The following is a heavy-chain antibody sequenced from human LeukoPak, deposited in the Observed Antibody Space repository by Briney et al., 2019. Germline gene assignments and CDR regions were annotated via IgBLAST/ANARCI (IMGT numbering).Heavy chain of an antibody. CDR3: AKNPLGFDY. J-gene: IGHJ4*02. V-gene: IGHV3-23*01. CDR2: ISDGSRNT. CDR1: GFTFSSYT. Sequence: TGGSLRLSCATSGFTFSSYTMNWVRQTPGKGLQWVSTISDGSRNTHYADSVNGRFTISRDDFLNVVYLQMNSLTVEDTAVYYCAKNPLGFDYWGQGTLVTVSS.